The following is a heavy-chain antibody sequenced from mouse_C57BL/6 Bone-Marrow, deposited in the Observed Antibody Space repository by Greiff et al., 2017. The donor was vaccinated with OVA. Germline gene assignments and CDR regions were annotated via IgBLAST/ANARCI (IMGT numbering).Heavy chain of an antibody. CDR2: IRLKSDNYAT. V-gene: IGHV6-3*01. J-gene: IGHJ2*01. Sequence: DVQLQESGGGLVQPGGSMKLSCVASGFTFSNYWMNWVRQSPEKGLEWVAQIRLKSDNYATHYAESVKGRFTISRDDSKSSVYLQMNNLRAEDTGIYYCTYGSRGDYFDYWGQGTTLTVSS. CDR1: GFTFSNYW. D-gene: IGHD1-1*01. CDR3: TYGSRGDYFDY.